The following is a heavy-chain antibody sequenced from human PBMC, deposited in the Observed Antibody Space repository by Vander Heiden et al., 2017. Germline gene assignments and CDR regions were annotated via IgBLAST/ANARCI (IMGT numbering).Heavy chain of an antibody. CDR2: IYYSGST. J-gene: IGHJ3*02. V-gene: IGHV4-59*01. CDR3: ARDLHYDDSSGYEEAFDI. D-gene: IGHD3-22*01. Sequence: ISSYYWSWIRQPPGKGLEWIGYIYYSGSTIYNPSLKSRVTISVDTSKNQFSLKLSSVTAADTAVYYCARDLHYDDSSGYEEAFDIWGQGTMVTVSS. CDR1: ISSYY.